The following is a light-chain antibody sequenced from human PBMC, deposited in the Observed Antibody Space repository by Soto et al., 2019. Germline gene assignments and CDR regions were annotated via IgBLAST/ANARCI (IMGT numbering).Light chain of an antibody. J-gene: IGKJ1*01. CDR2: AAS. V-gene: IGKV1-39*01. CDR3: QQTFITPRT. CDR1: QTISSW. Sequence: DIQMTQSPSTLSGSVGDRVTITCRASQTISSWLAWYQQKPGKAPKLLIYAASSLESGVPSRFSGRGSGTDFTLTISSLQPEDFATYYCQQTFITPRTFGQGTKVDIK.